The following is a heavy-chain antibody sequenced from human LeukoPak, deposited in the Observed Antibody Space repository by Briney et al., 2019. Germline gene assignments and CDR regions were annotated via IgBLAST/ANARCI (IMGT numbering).Heavy chain of an antibody. CDR3: AKDRPRYCSGSSCATVGY. CDR1: GFTFSSYS. Sequence: PGGSLRLSCAPSGFTFSSYSMHWVRQAPGKGLEWVAVISNDGSNKYYADSVKGRFTISRDSSKNTLYLQMNSMRAEDTAVYYCAKDRPRYCSGSSCATVGYWGQGTLVTVSS. D-gene: IGHD2-15*01. J-gene: IGHJ4*02. CDR2: ISNDGSNK. V-gene: IGHV3-30*18.